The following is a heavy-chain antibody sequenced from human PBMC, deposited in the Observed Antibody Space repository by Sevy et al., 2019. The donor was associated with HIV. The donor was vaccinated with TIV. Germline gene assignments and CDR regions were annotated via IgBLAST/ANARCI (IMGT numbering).Heavy chain of an antibody. V-gene: IGHV3-33*01. CDR2: IWYDGRTE. CDR1: GFTFRSFS. J-gene: IGHJ5*01. D-gene: IGHD1-1*01. Sequence: GGSLRLSCVASGFTFRSFSMHWVRQAPGKGLEWVAAIWYDGRTERYADSVQGRFTISRDNSKKTLYLQMNSLRGEDTAIYYCARDAARVIVPTAGFDSWGQGTLVTVSS. CDR3: ARDAARVIVPTAGFDS.